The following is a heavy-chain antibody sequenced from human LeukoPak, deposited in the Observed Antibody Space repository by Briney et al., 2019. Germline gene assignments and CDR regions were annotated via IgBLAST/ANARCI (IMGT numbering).Heavy chain of an antibody. Sequence: SGGSLRLSCAASGFTFNSYGMHWVRQAPGKGLEWVAVMWYDGSNKYYADSVKGRFTISRDDSKNTLYQQMNSLRAEDTAMYYCARGLPPVMKYYFDYWGQGTLVTVSS. CDR2: MWYDGSNK. V-gene: IGHV3-33*01. CDR3: ARGLPPVMKYYFDY. J-gene: IGHJ4*02. D-gene: IGHD4-11*01. CDR1: GFTFNSYG.